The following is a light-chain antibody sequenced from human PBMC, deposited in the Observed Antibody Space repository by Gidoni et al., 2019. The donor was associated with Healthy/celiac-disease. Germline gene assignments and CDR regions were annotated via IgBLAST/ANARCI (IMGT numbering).Light chain of an antibody. Sequence: DIQMTQSPSSLSASEGDRVTITCRASQSISSYLNWYQQKPGKAPKLLIYAASSLQSGVPSRFSGSGSGTDFTLTISSLQPEDFATYYCQQSYSTPMCSFGQGTKLEIK. J-gene: IGKJ2*04. CDR3: QQSYSTPMCS. CDR1: QSISSY. CDR2: AAS. V-gene: IGKV1-39*01.